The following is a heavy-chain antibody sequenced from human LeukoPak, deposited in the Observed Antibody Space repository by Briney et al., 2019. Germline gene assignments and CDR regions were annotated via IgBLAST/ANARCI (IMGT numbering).Heavy chain of an antibody. CDR1: GGSITSSSYY. CDR2: IYYSGST. Sequence: SETLSLTCTVSGGSITSSSYYWGWIRQPPGKGLEWIGSIYYSGSTYYNPSLKSRVTISVDTSKNPFSLKLSSVTAADTAVYYCARVVRGGVAGSSFFDYWGQGTLVTVSS. J-gene: IGHJ4*02. V-gene: IGHV4-39*07. CDR3: ARVVRGGVAGSSFFDY. D-gene: IGHD6-13*01.